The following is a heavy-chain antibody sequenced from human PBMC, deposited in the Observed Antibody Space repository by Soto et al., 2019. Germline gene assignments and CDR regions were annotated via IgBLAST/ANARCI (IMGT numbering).Heavy chain of an antibody. V-gene: IGHV1-69*13. J-gene: IGHJ4*02. D-gene: IGHD2-8*01. CDR2: IIPIFGTA. CDR3: ATAIYCTNGVCPFDY. CDR1: GGTFSSYA. Sequence: SVKVSCKASGGTFSSYAISWVRQAPGQGLEWMGGIIPIFGTANYAQKFQGRVTITADESTSTAYMELSSLRSEDTAVYYCATAIYCTNGVCPFDYWGQGTLVTASS.